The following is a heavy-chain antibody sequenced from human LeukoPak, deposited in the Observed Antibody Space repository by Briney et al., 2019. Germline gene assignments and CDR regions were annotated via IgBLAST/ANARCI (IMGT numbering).Heavy chain of an antibody. D-gene: IGHD4-17*01. CDR3: AAKPNFPYGVGTYYFDY. Sequence: ASVKVSCKVSGYILTDLSMHWVRQAPGKGLEWMGGFDPEDGETIYAQKFQGRVTMTEDTSTDTAYMELSSLRSEDTAVYYCAAKPNFPYGVGTYYFDYWGQGTLVTVSS. CDR1: GYILTDLS. CDR2: FDPEDGET. V-gene: IGHV1-24*01. J-gene: IGHJ4*02.